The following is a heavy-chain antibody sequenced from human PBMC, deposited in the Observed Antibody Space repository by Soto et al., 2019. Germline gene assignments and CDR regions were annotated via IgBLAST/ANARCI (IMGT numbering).Heavy chain of an antibody. CDR1: GFTFSSYW. CDR3: VRPQLVVAAATREAS. Sequence: EVQLVESGGGLVQPGGSLRLSCAASGFTFSSYWMHWVRQAPGKGLVWVSRINSDGSSTSYAASVKGRFTISRDNAKNTLYLQMNSMRAEDTAVYYCVRPQLVVAAATREASWGQGTLVTVSS. J-gene: IGHJ5*02. CDR2: INSDGSST. V-gene: IGHV3-74*01. D-gene: IGHD2-15*01.